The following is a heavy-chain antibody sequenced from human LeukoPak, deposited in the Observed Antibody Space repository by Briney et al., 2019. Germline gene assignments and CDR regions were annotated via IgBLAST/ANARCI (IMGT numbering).Heavy chain of an antibody. V-gene: IGHV3-30*04. J-gene: IGHJ6*01. CDR3: ARGLAAAGTRYYYYYGMDV. CDR2: ISYDGSNK. Sequence: GGSLRLSCAASGFTFSSYAMHWVRQAPGKGREWVAVISYDGSNKYYADSVKGRFTISRDNSKNTLYLQMNSLRAEDTAVYYCARGLAAAGTRYYYYYGMDVWGQGTTVTVSS. CDR1: GFTFSSYA. D-gene: IGHD6-13*01.